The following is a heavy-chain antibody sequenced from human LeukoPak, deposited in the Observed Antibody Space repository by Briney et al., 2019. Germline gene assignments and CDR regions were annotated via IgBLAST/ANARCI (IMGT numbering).Heavy chain of an antibody. CDR3: AKTRPLDSSSWSHGDY. Sequence: GGSLRLSCAASGFTFSSYSMNWVRQAPGKGLEWVSSISSSSSYIYYADSVKGRFTIYRDNAKNSLYLQMNSLRAEDTAVYYCAKTRPLDSSSWSHGDYWGQGTLVTVSS. CDR1: GFTFSSYS. V-gene: IGHV3-21*04. D-gene: IGHD6-13*01. J-gene: IGHJ4*02. CDR2: ISSSSSYI.